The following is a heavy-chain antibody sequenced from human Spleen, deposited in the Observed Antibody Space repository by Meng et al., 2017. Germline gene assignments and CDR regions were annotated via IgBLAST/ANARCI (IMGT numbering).Heavy chain of an antibody. V-gene: IGHV3-74*01. CDR3: GRDLGGLYAV. Sequence: EVQLAESGGGLVQPVGSLRLSCAASGFIVRDYWMHWVRQVPGKGLVWVSRFSPDENNIRHAGSVMGRFTISKDIAKNTLYLQMNNLRAEDTAIYYCGRDLGGLYAVWGQGTLVTVSS. CDR2: FSPDENNI. D-gene: IGHD2/OR15-2a*01. CDR1: GFIVRDYW. J-gene: IGHJ4*02.